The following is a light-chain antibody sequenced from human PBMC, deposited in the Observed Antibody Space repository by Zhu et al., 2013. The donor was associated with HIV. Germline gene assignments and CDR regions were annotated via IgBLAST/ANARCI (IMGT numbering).Light chain of an antibody. CDR3: QQYGDSPFT. V-gene: IGKV3-20*01. Sequence: EIVLTQSPGTLSLSPGERATLSCRASQSVSSNLAWYQQKPGQAPRLLIYGASSRATGVPDRVTGSGSETDFTLSISRLKPEDFAVYYCQQYGDSPFTFGQGTRLEIK. J-gene: IGKJ5*01. CDR1: QSVSSN. CDR2: GAS.